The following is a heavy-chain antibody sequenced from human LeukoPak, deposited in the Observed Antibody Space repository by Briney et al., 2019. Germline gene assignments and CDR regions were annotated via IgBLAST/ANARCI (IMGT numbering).Heavy chain of an antibody. CDR2: ISGVGGST. V-gene: IGHV3-43*02. CDR3: AKDSGSPSRMWAAAGTSEYFQH. D-gene: IGHD6-13*01. J-gene: IGHJ1*01. Sequence: GGSLRLSXAASGFTFDDYAMHWVRQAPGKGLEWVSLISGVGGSTYYADSVKGRFTISRDNSKNSLYLQMNSLRTEDTVLYYCAKDSGSPSRMWAAAGTSEYFQHWGQGTLVTVSS. CDR1: GFTFDDYA.